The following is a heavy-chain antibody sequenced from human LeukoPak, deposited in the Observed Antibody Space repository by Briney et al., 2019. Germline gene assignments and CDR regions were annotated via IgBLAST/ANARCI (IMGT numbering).Heavy chain of an antibody. J-gene: IGHJ4*02. Sequence: GESLKISCKASGFSFTSYWIGWVRQMPGKGLDGMGIIFPRDSNTRYSPSFQGQVTISADKSISTAYLQWSSLKASDTAMYYCAVPSPSPTSSDYWGQGTLVTVSS. CDR1: GFSFTSYW. CDR2: IFPRDSNT. CDR3: AVPSPSPTSSDY. V-gene: IGHV5-51*01. D-gene: IGHD2-2*01.